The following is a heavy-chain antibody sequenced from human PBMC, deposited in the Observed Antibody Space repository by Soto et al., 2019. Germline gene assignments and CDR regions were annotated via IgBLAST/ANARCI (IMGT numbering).Heavy chain of an antibody. D-gene: IGHD6-19*01. V-gene: IGHV3-30*18. CDR1: GFTFSSYG. Sequence: ESVGGVVQPGRSLRLSCAASGFTFSSYGMHWVRQAPGKGLEWVAVISYDGSNKYYADSVKGRFTISRDNSKNTLYLQMNSLRAEDTAVYYCAKAKGGYSSGWYGGYFDYWGQGTLVTVSS. CDR2: ISYDGSNK. CDR3: AKAKGGYSSGWYGGYFDY. J-gene: IGHJ4*02.